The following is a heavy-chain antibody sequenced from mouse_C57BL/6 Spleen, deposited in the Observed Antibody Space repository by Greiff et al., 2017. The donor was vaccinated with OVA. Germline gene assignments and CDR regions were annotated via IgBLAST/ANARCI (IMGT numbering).Heavy chain of an antibody. J-gene: IGHJ2*01. D-gene: IGHD2-3*01. CDR3: SSHRYGCYYP. CDR2: ILPGSGST. V-gene: IGHV1-9*01. Sequence: QVQLQQSGAELMKPGASVKLSCKATGYTFTGYWIEWVKQRPGHGLEWLGEILPGSGSTTYNEKVKGKATFTADTSSNTAYMQLSGLTTVDSSIYFCSSHRYGCYYPWGKGTTLTVSS. CDR1: GYTFTGYW.